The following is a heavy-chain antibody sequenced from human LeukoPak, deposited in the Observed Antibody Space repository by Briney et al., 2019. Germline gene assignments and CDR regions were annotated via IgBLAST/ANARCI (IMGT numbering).Heavy chain of an antibody. D-gene: IGHD5-18*01. V-gene: IGHV3-23*01. CDR1: GFPFETNA. CDR3: AKDWIQFNRVFDCFDS. Sequence: GGSLRLSCATSGFPFETNAMSWVRQAPGKGLEWVATIGNTETFYADSVTGRFTISRDNSKNTVNLHMNRLRVEDTAIYFCAKDWIQFNRVFDCFDSWGQGTLVTVSS. J-gene: IGHJ4*02. CDR2: IGNTET.